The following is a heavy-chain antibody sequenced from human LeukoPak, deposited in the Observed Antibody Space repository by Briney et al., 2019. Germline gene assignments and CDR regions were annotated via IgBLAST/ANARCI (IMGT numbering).Heavy chain of an antibody. D-gene: IGHD3-22*01. CDR2: IYYSGST. CDR3: ARRVNYYDSSGYSRATHLDY. Sequence: SGPTLVKPSAALSLTCTVSSGSISSYYWSWIRQPPGKGLEWIGYIYYSGSTNYNPSLKSRVTISVDTSKNQFSLKLSSVTAADTAVYYCARRVNYYDSSGYSRATHLDYWGQGTLVTVSS. V-gene: IGHV4-59*08. CDR1: SGSISSYY. J-gene: IGHJ4*02.